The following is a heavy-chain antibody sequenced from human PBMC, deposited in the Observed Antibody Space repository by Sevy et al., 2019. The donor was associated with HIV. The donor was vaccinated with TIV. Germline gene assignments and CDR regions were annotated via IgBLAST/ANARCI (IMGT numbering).Heavy chain of an antibody. Sequence: ASVKVSCKTFGYTFTSYGISWVRQAPGQGLEWMGWISTYNDDTNSAQKLQGRVTMTTDTSTSTAYMELRSLRSDDTAVYYCARAPSGSQGPGQYFHHWGQGTLVTVSS. CDR1: GYTFTSYG. J-gene: IGHJ1*01. CDR3: ARAPSGSQGPGQYFHH. V-gene: IGHV1-18*01. D-gene: IGHD1-26*01. CDR2: ISTYNDDT.